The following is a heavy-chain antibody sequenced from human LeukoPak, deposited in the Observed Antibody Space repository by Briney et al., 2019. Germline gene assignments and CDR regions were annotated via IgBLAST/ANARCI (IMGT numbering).Heavy chain of an antibody. CDR3: AREWALPGAYYMDV. Sequence: GGSLRLSCAASGFTFSTYWMHWVRQAPGKGLVWVSRISSDGRNTIYADSVKGRFTISRDSANNTLFLQVNSLRGDDTAVYYCAREWALPGAYYMDVWGKGTTVTVSS. CDR1: GFTFSTYW. J-gene: IGHJ6*03. D-gene: IGHD7-27*01. V-gene: IGHV3-74*01. CDR2: ISSDGRNT.